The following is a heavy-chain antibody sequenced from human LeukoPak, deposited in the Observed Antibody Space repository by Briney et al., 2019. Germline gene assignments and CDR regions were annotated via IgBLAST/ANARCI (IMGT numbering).Heavy chain of an antibody. D-gene: IGHD6-13*01. V-gene: IGHV4-59*01. CDR3: ARGVYIAAAQYGY. CDR1: GGSISSYY. J-gene: IGHJ4*02. CDR2: IYYSGTT. Sequence: SETLSLTCTVSGGSISSYYWSWIRQPPGKGLEWIGYIYYSGTTNYNPSLKSRVTISVDTSKNQFSLRLSSVIAADTAVYYCARGVYIAAAQYGYWGQGTLVTVSS.